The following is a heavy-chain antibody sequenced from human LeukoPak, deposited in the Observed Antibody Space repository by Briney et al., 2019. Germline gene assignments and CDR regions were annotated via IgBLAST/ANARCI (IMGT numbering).Heavy chain of an antibody. J-gene: IGHJ4*02. V-gene: IGHV3-30*02. CDR3: AKPCRLLSGFDY. CDR2: IRYDGSNK. Sequence: GGSLRLSCAASGFTFSSYGMHWVRQAPGKGLEGVAFIRYDGSNKYYADSVKGRFTISRDNSKNTLYLQMNSLRAEDTAVYYCAKPCRLLSGFDYWGQGTLVTVSS. CDR1: GFTFSSYG. D-gene: IGHD2-15*01.